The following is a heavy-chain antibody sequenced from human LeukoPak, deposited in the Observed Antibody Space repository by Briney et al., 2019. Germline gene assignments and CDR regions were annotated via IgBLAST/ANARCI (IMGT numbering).Heavy chain of an antibody. CDR1: GGSISSYY. CDR3: ARLLYDAFDI. Sequence: PSETLSLTCTVSGGSISSYYRSWIRQPPGKGLEWIGYIYYSGSTNYNPSLKSRVTISVDTSKNQFSLKLSSVTAADTAVYYCARLLYDAFDIWGQGTMVTVSS. V-gene: IGHV4-59*08. CDR2: IYYSGST. J-gene: IGHJ3*02.